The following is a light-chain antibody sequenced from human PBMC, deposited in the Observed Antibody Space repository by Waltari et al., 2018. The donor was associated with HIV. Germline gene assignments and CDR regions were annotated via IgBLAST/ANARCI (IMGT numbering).Light chain of an antibody. CDR3: HQYFSAPWT. CDR1: QSLLYSANNKNY. V-gene: IGKV4-1*01. CDR2: WAS. Sequence: DIVMTQSPDSLAVSLGERATINCKSSQSLLYSANNKNYLAWSQQRPGQPPKLLIYWASARESGVPDRFSGSGSGTDFTLTISSLQADYVAVYYCHQYFSAPWTFGQGTKVEIK. J-gene: IGKJ1*01.